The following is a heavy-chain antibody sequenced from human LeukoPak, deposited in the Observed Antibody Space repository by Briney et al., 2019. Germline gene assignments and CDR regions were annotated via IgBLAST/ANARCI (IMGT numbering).Heavy chain of an antibody. CDR2: ISGSGMST. J-gene: IGHJ4*02. Sequence: PGGSLRLSCEASGFTFSSYAMGWVRQAPGKGLEWVSAISGSGMSTYYADSVKGRFTISRDNPKNTLYLQMNSRRAEDTPVYYCARDRQVGAILLPDYWGQGALVTVSS. CDR3: ARDRQVGAILLPDY. V-gene: IGHV3-23*01. CDR1: GFTFSSYA. D-gene: IGHD1-26*01.